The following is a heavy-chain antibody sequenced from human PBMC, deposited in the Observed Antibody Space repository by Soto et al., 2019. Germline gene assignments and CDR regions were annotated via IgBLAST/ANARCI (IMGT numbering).Heavy chain of an antibody. V-gene: IGHV4-30-4*01. D-gene: IGHD1-26*01. CDR3: ARDLELSPTTFDY. CDR1: GGSISSGDYY. J-gene: IGHJ4*02. Sequence: SETLSLTCTVSGGSISSGDYYWSWIRQPPGEGLEWIGYIYYSGSTYYNPSLKSRVTISVDTSKNQFSLKLSSVTAADTAVYYCARDLELSPTTFDYWGQGTQVTVSS. CDR2: IYYSGST.